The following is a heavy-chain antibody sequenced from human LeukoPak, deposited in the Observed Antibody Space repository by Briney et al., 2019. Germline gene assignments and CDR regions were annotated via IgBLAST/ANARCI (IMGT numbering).Heavy chain of an antibody. J-gene: IGHJ5*02. D-gene: IGHD6-13*01. CDR3: ASLKAAGHRAVWFDP. CDR2: IIPIFGTA. CDR1: GGTFSSYA. V-gene: IGHV1-69*05. Sequence: ASVKVSCKASGGTFSSYAISWVRQAPGQGLEWMGRIIPIFGTANYAQKFQGRVTITTDESTSTAYMELSSLGSEDTAVYYCASLKAAGHRAVWFDPWGQGTLVTVSS.